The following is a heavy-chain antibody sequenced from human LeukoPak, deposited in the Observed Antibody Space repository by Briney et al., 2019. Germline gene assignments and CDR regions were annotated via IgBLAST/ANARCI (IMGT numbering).Heavy chain of an antibody. CDR1: GGSISSYY. CDR3: ASYYYDSSGYFSGMDV. J-gene: IGHJ6*02. Sequence: SETLSLTCTVSGGSISSYYWNWIRQPPGKGLEWIGYIYYSGSTNYNPSLKSRVTISVDTSKNQFSLKLSSVTAADTAVYYCASYYYDSSGYFSGMDVWGQGTTVTVSS. D-gene: IGHD3-22*01. CDR2: IYYSGST. V-gene: IGHV4-59*08.